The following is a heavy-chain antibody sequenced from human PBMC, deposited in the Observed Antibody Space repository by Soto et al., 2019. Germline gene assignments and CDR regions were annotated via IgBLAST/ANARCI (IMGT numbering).Heavy chain of an antibody. Sequence: SVKVSCKASGGTFSSYAISWVRQAPGQGLEWMGGIIPILGTANYAQKFQGRVTITADESTSTAYMELSSLRSEDTAVYYCAREYGRHPFDGMDVWGQGTTVTASS. V-gene: IGHV1-69*13. D-gene: IGHD3-10*01. CDR1: GGTFSSYA. CDR3: AREYGRHPFDGMDV. CDR2: IIPILGTA. J-gene: IGHJ6*02.